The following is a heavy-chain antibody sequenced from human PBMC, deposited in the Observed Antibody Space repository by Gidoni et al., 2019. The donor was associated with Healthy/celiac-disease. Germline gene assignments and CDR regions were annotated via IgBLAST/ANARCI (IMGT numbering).Heavy chain of an antibody. CDR2: ISYDGSNK. J-gene: IGHJ6*02. CDR3: AREERAYYDFWSGYYGMDV. D-gene: IGHD3-3*01. Sequence: QVQLVESGGGVVQPGRSLRLSCAASGFTFSSSAMHWVRQAPGKGLEWVAVISYDGSNKYYADSVKGRFTISRDNSKNTLYLQMNSLRAEDTAVYYCAREERAYYDFWSGYYGMDVWGQGTTVTVSS. CDR1: GFTFSSSA. V-gene: IGHV3-30-3*01.